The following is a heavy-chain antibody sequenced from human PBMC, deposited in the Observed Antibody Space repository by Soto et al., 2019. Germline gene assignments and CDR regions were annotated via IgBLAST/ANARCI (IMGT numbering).Heavy chain of an antibody. J-gene: IGHJ6*02. Sequence: PGGSLRLSCEASGFTFSSYWMSWVRQAPGKGLEWMANVRQDGSRKYLVDSVKGRFTISRDNAKNSMYLQMNSLRAEDTAVYYCARPTQTSRPYYDFWSGYYGDYYYGMDVWGQGTTVTVSS. V-gene: IGHV3-7*01. CDR3: ARPTQTSRPYYDFWSGYYGDYYYGMDV. CDR2: VRQDGSRK. CDR1: GFTFSSYW. D-gene: IGHD3-3*01.